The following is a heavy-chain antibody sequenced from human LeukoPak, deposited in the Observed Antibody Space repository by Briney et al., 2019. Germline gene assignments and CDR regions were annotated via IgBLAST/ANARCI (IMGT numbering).Heavy chain of an antibody. CDR2: ISGSGGST. D-gene: IGHD3-10*01. CDR3: AKEYYYGSGSDAFDI. Sequence: PGGSLTLSCAASGFTFSTYAMIWVRQAPGKGLEWVSAISGSGGSTYYADSVKGRFTISRDNSKNTLYLQMNSLRAEDTAVYYCAKEYYYGSGSDAFDIWGQGTMVTVSS. V-gene: IGHV3-23*01. J-gene: IGHJ3*02. CDR1: GFTFSTYA.